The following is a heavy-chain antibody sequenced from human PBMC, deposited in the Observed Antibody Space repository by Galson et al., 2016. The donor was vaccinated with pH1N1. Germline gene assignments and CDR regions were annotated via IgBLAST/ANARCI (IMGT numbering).Heavy chain of an antibody. Sequence: SETLSLTCTVSGGSISSSSYYWDWIRQPPGKGLEWIGSIYYSGSTYYNPSLKSRVTISVDTSKNQFSLQLSSVTAADTAVYYCARRGLGEFLYYFDSWGQGTLVTVSS. J-gene: IGHJ4*02. CDR1: GGSISSSSYY. CDR3: ARRGLGEFLYYFDS. CDR2: IYYSGST. D-gene: IGHD3-10*01. V-gene: IGHV4-39*01.